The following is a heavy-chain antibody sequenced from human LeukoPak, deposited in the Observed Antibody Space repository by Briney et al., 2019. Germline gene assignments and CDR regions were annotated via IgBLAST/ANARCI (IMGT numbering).Heavy chain of an antibody. CDR3: ATNRSYYMDV. D-gene: IGHD3-16*02. J-gene: IGHJ6*03. V-gene: IGHV4-59*08. Sequence: SETLSLTCTVSGRSISSYYWSWIRQPPGKGLEWIGYIYYSGSTNYNPSLKSRVTISVDTSKNQFSLKLTSVTAADTAVYYCATNRSYYMDVWGKGTTVTVSS. CDR2: IYYSGST. CDR1: GRSISSYY.